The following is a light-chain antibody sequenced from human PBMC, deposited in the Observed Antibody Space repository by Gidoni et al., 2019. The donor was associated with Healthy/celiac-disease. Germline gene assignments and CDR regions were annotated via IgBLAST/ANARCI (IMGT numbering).Light chain of an antibody. CDR3: HQSCSWPLGT. CDR2: DAS. J-gene: IGKJ1*01. Sequence: EIVLTQSSATLSLSQGDTATLSCRASQNVVNYLSWYQQKPGQAPRLLIYDASNWATGIPARFSGSGSGTDFTLTISSLEPEDFAVYYCHQSCSWPLGTFGQGTKVEIK. CDR1: QNVVNY. V-gene: IGKV3-11*01.